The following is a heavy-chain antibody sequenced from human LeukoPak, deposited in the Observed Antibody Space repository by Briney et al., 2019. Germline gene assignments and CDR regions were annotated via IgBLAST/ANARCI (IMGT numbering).Heavy chain of an antibody. CDR1: GYSFTSYW. D-gene: IGHD4-17*01. J-gene: IGHJ3*02. CDR2: ISAYNGNT. CDR3: ARDVDYEPYLDAFDI. Sequence: GESLKISCKGSGYSFTSYWISWVRQAPGQGLEWMGWISAYNGNTNYAQKLQGRVTMTTDTSTSTAYMELRSLRSDDTAVYYCARDVDYEPYLDAFDIWGQGTMVTVSS. V-gene: IGHV1-18*04.